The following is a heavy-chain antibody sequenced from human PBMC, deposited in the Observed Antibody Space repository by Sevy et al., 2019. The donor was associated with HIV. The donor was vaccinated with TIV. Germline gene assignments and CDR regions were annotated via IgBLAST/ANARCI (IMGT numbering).Heavy chain of an antibody. CDR2: IWNDRSNE. Sequence: GGSLRLSCAASGFTFSNYGMHWVRQAPGKGLEWVAVIWNDRSNEHYADSVKGRFTISRDNSKNTLYLQMNSLRAEDTAVYYCAKDRELLFQSYFHYWGQRILVTVSS. V-gene: IGHV3-33*03. CDR1: GFTFSNYG. D-gene: IGHD3-10*01. J-gene: IGHJ4*02. CDR3: AKDRELLFQSYFHY.